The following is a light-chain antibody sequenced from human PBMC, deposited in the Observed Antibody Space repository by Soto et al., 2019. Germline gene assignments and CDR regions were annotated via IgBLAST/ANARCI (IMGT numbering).Light chain of an antibody. CDR3: QSYDNRLRGL. V-gene: IGLV1-40*01. Sequence: QSVLTQPPSVSGSPGQRVTISCTGSSSNIGAGYDVHWYQQLPGTAPKLLIYGNSNRPSGVPDRFSGSKSGTSASLAITGLRAEAEAEYYYQSYDNRLRGLFGGGTKLTVL. CDR1: SSNIGAGYD. J-gene: IGLJ2*01. CDR2: GNS.